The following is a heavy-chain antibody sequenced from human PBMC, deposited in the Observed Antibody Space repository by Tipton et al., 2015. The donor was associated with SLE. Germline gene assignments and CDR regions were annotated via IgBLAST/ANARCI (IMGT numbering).Heavy chain of an antibody. CDR3: AREEVTGTHFDY. V-gene: IGHV4-39*07. Sequence: TLSLTCTVSGGSISSSSYYWGWIRQPPGKGLEWIGSIYYSGSTNYNPSLKSRVTISVDTSKNQFSLKLNSVTAADTAVYYCAREEVTGTHFDYWGQGTLVTVSS. CDR1: GGSISSSSYY. CDR2: IYYSGST. D-gene: IGHD1-20*01. J-gene: IGHJ4*02.